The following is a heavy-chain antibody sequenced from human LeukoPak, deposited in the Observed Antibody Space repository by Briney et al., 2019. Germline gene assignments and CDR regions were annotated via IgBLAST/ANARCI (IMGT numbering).Heavy chain of an antibody. D-gene: IGHD5-18*01. CDR3: ARIQLWPDSQYYFDY. V-gene: IGHV4-39*01. CDR1: GGSISSSSYY. CDR2: IYYSGSA. J-gene: IGHJ4*02. Sequence: KSSETLSLTCTVSGGSISSSSYYWGWIRQPPGKGLEWIGSIYYSGSAYYNPSLKSRVTISVDTSKNQFSLKLSSVTAADTAVYYCARIQLWPDSQYYFDYWGQGTLVTVSS.